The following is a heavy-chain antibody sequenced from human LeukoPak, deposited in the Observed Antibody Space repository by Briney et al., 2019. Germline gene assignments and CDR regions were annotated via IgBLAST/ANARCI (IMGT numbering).Heavy chain of an antibody. V-gene: IGHV4-39*01. CDR1: GGSISSSSYY. J-gene: IGHJ4*02. D-gene: IGHD3-22*01. CDR3: ARLGSGYYVEPLDY. CDR2: IYYSGST. Sequence: PSETLSLTCTVSGGSISSSSYYWGWIRQPPGKGLEWIGSIYYSGSTYYNPSLKSRVTISVDTSKNQFSLKLSSVTAADTAVYYCARLGSGYYVEPLDYWGQGTLVTVSS.